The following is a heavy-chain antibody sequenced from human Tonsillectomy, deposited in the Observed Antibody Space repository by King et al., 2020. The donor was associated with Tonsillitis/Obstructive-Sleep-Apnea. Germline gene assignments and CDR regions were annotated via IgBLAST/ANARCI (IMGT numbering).Heavy chain of an antibody. CDR3: ARDYFDSRGNWYFDL. J-gene: IGHJ2*01. CDR2: IYDSGST. V-gene: IGHV4-59*01. CDR1: GDSISTYY. Sequence: QPQESGPGLVKPSETLSLTCTVSGDSISTYYWNWIRQPPGKGLEWIGYIYDSGSTNYNPSLKSRVTISVDTSKNQFSLNLSSVTAADTAVYYCARDYFDSRGNWYFDLWGRGTLVTVSS. D-gene: IGHD3-22*01.